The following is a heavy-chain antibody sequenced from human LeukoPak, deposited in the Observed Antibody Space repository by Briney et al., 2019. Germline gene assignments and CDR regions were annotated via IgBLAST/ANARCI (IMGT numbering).Heavy chain of an antibody. J-gene: IGHJ4*02. D-gene: IGHD3-10*01. CDR2: IWDDGTNK. Sequence: GGSLRLSCTASGFNLRNYDMDWVRQVPGKGLEWVAVIWDDGTNKYYAGSVKGRFTISRDDSKKMLYLQMNSLKDEDTAVYYCARDLGFGELWVDYWGQGTLVTVTS. CDR3: ARDLGFGELWVDY. CDR1: GFNLRNYD. V-gene: IGHV3-33*01.